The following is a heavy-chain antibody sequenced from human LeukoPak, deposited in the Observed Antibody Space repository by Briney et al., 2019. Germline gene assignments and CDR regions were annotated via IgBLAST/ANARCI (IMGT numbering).Heavy chain of an antibody. Sequence: SETLSLTCTVSGGSISSGGYYWSWIRQHPGKGLEWIGYIYYSGSTYYNPSLKSRVSISVDTSKNQFSLKLSSVTSADTAVYYCAREEYYGGNSGWGQGTLVTVSS. CDR1: GGSISSGGYY. CDR2: IYYSGST. V-gene: IGHV4-31*03. D-gene: IGHD4-23*01. J-gene: IGHJ4*02. CDR3: AREEYYGGNSG.